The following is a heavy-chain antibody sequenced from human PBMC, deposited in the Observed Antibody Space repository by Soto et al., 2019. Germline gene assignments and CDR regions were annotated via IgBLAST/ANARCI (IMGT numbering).Heavy chain of an antibody. D-gene: IGHD3-10*01. V-gene: IGHV4-30-2*01. CDR2: IYHSGST. CDR3: ARVSGGGLLWFGESHDAFDI. J-gene: IGHJ3*02. Sequence: PSETLSLTCAVSGVSISSGGYSWSWIRQPPGKGLEWIGYIYHSGSTYYHPSLKSRVTISVDTSKNQFSLKLSSVTAADTAVYNCARVSGGGLLWFGESHDAFDIWGQGTMVTVSS. CDR1: GVSISSGGYS.